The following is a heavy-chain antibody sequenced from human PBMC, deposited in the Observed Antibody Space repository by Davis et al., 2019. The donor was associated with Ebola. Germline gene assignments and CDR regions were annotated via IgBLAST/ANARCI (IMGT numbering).Heavy chain of an antibody. Sequence: ASVKVSCKASGYTFTSYGISWVRQAPGQGLEWMGWINAGNGNKKYSQKFQGRVTITRDTSASTDYMELSSLRAEDTAVYYCARVSRYCLEGVDYWGQGTLVTVSS. CDR2: INAGNGNK. CDR3: ARVSRYCLEGVDY. D-gene: IGHD3-10*01. CDR1: GYTFTSYG. V-gene: IGHV1-3*01. J-gene: IGHJ4*02.